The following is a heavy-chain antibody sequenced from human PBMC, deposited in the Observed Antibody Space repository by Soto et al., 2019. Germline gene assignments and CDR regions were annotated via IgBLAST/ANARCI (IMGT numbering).Heavy chain of an antibody. D-gene: IGHD6-19*01. CDR2: IYHSGST. J-gene: IGHJ4*02. CDR3: ASQGEDSSGGFDY. Sequence: SETLSLTCAVSSGSISSSNWWSWVRQPPGKGLEWIGEIYHSGSTNYNPSLKSRVTISVDKSKNQFSLKLSSVTAADTAVYYCASQGEDSSGGFDYWGKGTLVTVSS. CDR1: SGSISSSNW. V-gene: IGHV4-4*02.